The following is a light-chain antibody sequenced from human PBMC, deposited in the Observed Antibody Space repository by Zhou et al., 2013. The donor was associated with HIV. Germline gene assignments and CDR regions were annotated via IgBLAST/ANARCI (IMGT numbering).Light chain of an antibody. V-gene: IGKV1-5*03. Sequence: DIQMTQSPSTLSASVGDRVTITCRASQSISSWLAWYQQKPGKAPKLLIYKASSLESGVPSRFSGSGSGTDFTFTISSLQPEDIATYYCQQHDNLPLTFGQGTKLEIK. CDR1: QSISSW. CDR3: QQHDNLPLT. J-gene: IGKJ2*01. CDR2: KAS.